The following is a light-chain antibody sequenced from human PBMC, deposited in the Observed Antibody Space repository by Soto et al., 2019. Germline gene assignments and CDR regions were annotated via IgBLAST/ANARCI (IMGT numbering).Light chain of an antibody. CDR3: QQYNNWPKT. Sequence: EVVLTQSPDTLSLPPGERATLSCRASQSISSYLAWYQQKPGQAPRLLIYDAPSRATGIPARFSGSGSGTDFTLTISSLQSEDFAVYYCQQYNNWPKTFGQGTKVDIK. CDR2: DAP. V-gene: IGKV3-11*01. J-gene: IGKJ1*01. CDR1: QSISSY.